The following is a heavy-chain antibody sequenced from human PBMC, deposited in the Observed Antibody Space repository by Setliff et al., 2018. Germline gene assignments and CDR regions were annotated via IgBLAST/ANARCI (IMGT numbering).Heavy chain of an antibody. Sequence: GASVKVSCKASGYTFSTYGLHWVRQAPGQGPEWMGMIITNTGKTSYAQKFQGRVTMTTDTSTGTGYMELRSLRSDDTAVYFCARFGGSCSSSSCYASDLWGQETMVTVSS. CDR1: GYTFSTYG. CDR2: IITNTGKT. J-gene: IGHJ3*01. V-gene: IGHV1-18*01. D-gene: IGHD2-2*01. CDR3: ARFGGSCSSSSCYASDL.